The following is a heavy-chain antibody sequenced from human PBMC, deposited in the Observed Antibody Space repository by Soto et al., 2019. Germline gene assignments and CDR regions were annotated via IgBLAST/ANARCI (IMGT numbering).Heavy chain of an antibody. CDR1: GYTFTSYD. CDR3: ASGLAFPAYYYGMDV. V-gene: IGHV1-8*01. J-gene: IGHJ6*02. Sequence: QVQLVQSGAEVKKPGASVKVSCKASGYTFTSYDINWVRQATGQGLEWMGWMNPNSGNTGYAQKFQGRVTMTRNTSIGTAYMELSSLRSEDTAVYYCASGLAFPAYYYGMDVWGQGTTVTVSS. D-gene: IGHD3-3*02. CDR2: MNPNSGNT.